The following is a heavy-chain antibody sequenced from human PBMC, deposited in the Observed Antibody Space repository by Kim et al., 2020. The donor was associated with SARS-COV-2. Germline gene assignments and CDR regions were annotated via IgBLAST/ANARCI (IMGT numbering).Heavy chain of an antibody. V-gene: IGHV5-10-1*01. J-gene: IGHJ4*02. Sequence: PSIQGHVTISADKSISTAYLQLSSLKASDTAIYYCARLRRAVADSLFDYWGQGTLVTVSS. CDR3: ARLRRAVADSLFDY. D-gene: IGHD6-19*01.